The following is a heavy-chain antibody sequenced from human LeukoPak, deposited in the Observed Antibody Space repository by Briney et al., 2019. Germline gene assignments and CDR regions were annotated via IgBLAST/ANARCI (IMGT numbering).Heavy chain of an antibody. Sequence: ASVKVSCKASGYTFTDYYMHWVRQAPGQGLEWMGWINPNSGGTNYAQKFQGWVTMTRDTSISTAYMELSRLRSDDTAVYYCARGIFSVMVIPNYYFDYWGQGTLVTVSS. CDR2: INPNSGGT. CDR1: GYTFTDYY. V-gene: IGHV1-2*04. J-gene: IGHJ4*02. CDR3: ARGIFSVMVIPNYYFDY. D-gene: IGHD3-16*01.